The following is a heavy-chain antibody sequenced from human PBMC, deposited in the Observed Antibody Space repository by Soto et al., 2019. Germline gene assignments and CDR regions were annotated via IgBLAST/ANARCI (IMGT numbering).Heavy chain of an antibody. J-gene: IGHJ6*02. CDR1: GYKFITYG. V-gene: IGHV1-18*04. Sequence: QIQLVKSGGEVKKPGASVKVSCKASGYKFITYGITWVRQAPGQGLEWMGGISTYSGNTDYAQSPQDRVTMTTDTSTSTVYMELGSLRSDDTAVYYCARGLGTNGLDVWGQGTAVTVSS. CDR2: ISTYSGNT. CDR3: ARGLGTNGLDV. D-gene: IGHD3-16*01.